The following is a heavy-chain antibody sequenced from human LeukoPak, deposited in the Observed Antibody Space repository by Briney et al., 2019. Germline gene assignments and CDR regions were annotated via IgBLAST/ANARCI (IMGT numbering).Heavy chain of an antibody. V-gene: IGHV3-21*01. CDR2: ISSSGSYI. J-gene: IGHJ3*02. CDR3: ASRNQYCGGDCFWAFDI. CDR1: GFTFSRYS. Sequence: PGGSLRLSCGASGFTFSRYSMNWVRQAPGKGLEWGSSISSSGSYIYYTDSVKGRFTISRDNAKNSLYLQMNSLRAEDTAVYYCASRNQYCGGDCFWAFDIWGRGTMVTVSS. D-gene: IGHD2-21*02.